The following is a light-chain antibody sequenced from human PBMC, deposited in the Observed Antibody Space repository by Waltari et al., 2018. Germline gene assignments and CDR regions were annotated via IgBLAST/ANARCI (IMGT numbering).Light chain of an antibody. V-gene: IGKV3-20*01. CDR3: QKYGTLPAT. J-gene: IGKJ1*01. CDR1: QSISKY. CDR2: DAA. Sequence: EIMLTQSPGTLFLSPGERATLSCRASQSISKYLAWYQQKPGQAPRLLIYDAASRATGIPDRFGGSGSGTDFSLTISRLEPEDSAVYYCQKYGTLPATFGQGTKVEIK.